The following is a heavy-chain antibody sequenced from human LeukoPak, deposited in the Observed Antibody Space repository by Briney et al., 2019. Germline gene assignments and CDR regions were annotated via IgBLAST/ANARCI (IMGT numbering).Heavy chain of an antibody. CDR1: GFTFSSYA. Sequence: PGGSLRLSCAASGFTFSSYAMSWVRQAPGKGLEWVSAISGSGGSTYYADSVKGRFTISRDNSKNTLYLQMNSLRAEDTAVYCCAKGFGGTGLRYFDWLLPIDYWGQGTLVTVSS. CDR3: AKGFGGTGLRYFDWLLPIDY. J-gene: IGHJ4*02. V-gene: IGHV3-23*01. D-gene: IGHD3-9*01. CDR2: ISGSGGST.